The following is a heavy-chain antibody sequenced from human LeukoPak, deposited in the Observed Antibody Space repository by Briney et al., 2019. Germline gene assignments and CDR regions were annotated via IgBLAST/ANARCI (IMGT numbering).Heavy chain of an antibody. J-gene: IGHJ4*02. D-gene: IGHD4-17*01. CDR3: ARGDYGDYAAPPDY. CDR2: ISYDGSEK. V-gene: IGHV3-30*03. Sequence: PGGSLRLSCAASGFTFSSYGMHWVRQAPGKGLEWVAVISYDGSEKYYADSVKGRFTISRDNAKNSLYLQMNSLRAEDTAMYYCARGDYGDYAAPPDYWGQGTLVTVSS. CDR1: GFTFSSYG.